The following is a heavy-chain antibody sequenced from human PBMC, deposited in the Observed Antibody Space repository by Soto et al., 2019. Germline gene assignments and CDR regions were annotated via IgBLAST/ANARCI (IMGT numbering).Heavy chain of an antibody. CDR3: ARRYGGNFDY. CDR2: IYYSVST. V-gene: IGHV4-59*01. CDR1: GGSISSYY. Sequence: SETLSLTCTVSGGSISSYYWSWIRQPPGKGLEWMGYIYYSVSTNYNPSLKSRVTISVDTSKNQFSLKLSSVTAADTAGYYCARRYGGNFDYWGQGTLVPVSS. J-gene: IGHJ4*02. D-gene: IGHD1-26*01.